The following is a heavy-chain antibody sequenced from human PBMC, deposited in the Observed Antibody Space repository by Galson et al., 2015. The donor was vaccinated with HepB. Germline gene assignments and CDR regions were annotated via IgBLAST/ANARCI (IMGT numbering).Heavy chain of an antibody. CDR1: AYSFITYW. D-gene: IGHD6-13*01. Sequence: QSGAEVKKPGESLRISCKGSAYSFITYWINWVRQMPGKGLEWMGRIDPSDSYTNYSPSFQGHVTISVDKSISTAYLQWSSLKASDTAMYYCAVAPAGTLFFGYWGQGTLVTVTS. CDR3: AVAPAGTLFFGY. CDR2: IDPSDSYT. J-gene: IGHJ4*02. V-gene: IGHV5-10-1*01.